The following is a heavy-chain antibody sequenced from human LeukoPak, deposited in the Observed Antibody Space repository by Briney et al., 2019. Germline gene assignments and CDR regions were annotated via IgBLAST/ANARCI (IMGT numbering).Heavy chain of an antibody. V-gene: IGHV3-64D*06. CDR1: GFIFSTYA. CDR2: ISSNGDRT. J-gene: IGHJ6*02. CDR3: VKLYYYGSGSYDR. D-gene: IGHD3-10*01. Sequence: PGGSLRLSCSASGFIFSTYAMHWVRQAPGKGLEYVSAISSNGDRTYYADDVKGRFTISRDNSKNTVYLQMSSLRAEDTAVYYCVKLYYYGSGSYDRWGQGTTVTVSS.